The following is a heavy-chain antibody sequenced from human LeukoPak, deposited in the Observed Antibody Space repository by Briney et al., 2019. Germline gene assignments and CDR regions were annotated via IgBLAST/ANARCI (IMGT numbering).Heavy chain of an antibody. CDR1: GYTFTSYD. V-gene: IGHV1-8*03. CDR2: MNPNSGDT. D-gene: IGHD6-6*01. CDR3: ARFAGSSSPAFDF. Sequence: GASVKVSCKASGYTFTSYDINWVRQATGQGLEWMGWMNPNSGDTGYAQRFQGRVTITRNSSISTAYMELSSLTSEDTAVYYCARFAGSSSPAFDFWGQGTLVTVSS. J-gene: IGHJ4*02.